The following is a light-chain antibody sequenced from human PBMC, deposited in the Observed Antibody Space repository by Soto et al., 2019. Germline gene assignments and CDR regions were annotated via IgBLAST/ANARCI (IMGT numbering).Light chain of an antibody. Sequence: QSALTQPASVSGSPGQSITISCTGTSSDVGGYNYVSWYQQHPGKAPKLMIYDVSNRPSGVSNRFSGSKSGNTASLTISGLQAEDDADYYCSSYTGSSTLAVFGTGTKLTVL. CDR3: SSYTGSSTLAV. J-gene: IGLJ1*01. CDR2: DVS. V-gene: IGLV2-14*01. CDR1: SSDVGGYNY.